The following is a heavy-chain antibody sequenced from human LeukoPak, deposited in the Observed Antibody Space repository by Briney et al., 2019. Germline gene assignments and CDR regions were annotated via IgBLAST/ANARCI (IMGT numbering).Heavy chain of an antibody. D-gene: IGHD3-10*01. CDR3: ARGFRFYGSGIDY. V-gene: IGHV3-64*02. Sequence: GGSLRLSCAASGFTFSEYNMHWVRQAPGKGLEYVAAISTNGRSTHYADSVKGRFTISRDDPKSTLHLQIGSLRPEDMAVYYCARGFRFYGSGIDYWGQGTLVTV. CDR2: ISTNGRST. CDR1: GFTFSEYN. J-gene: IGHJ4*02.